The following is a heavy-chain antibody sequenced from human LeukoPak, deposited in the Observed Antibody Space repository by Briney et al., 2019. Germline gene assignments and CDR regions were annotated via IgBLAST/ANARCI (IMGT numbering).Heavy chain of an antibody. J-gene: IGHJ3*02. Sequence: PSETLSLTCTVYGGSINNYYWSWIPQPAGKGLEWIGRIYTRESTNYNPSLKSRVTMSVDTSKNQFSLKLSSVTAADKAVYYCARGRYCSADICSGGDAFDIWGQGTMVSVSS. CDR3: ARGRYCSADICSGGDAFDI. V-gene: IGHV4-4*07. CDR2: IYTREST. CDR1: GGSINNYY. D-gene: IGHD2-15*01.